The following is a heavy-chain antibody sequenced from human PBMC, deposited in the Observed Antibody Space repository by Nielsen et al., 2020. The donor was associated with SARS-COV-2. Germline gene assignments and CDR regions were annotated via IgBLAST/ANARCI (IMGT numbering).Heavy chain of an antibody. CDR2: IIPIFGTA. Sequence: SVKVSCKASGGTFSSYAISWVRQAPGQGLEWMGGIIPIFGTANYAQKFQGRVTITAGKSTSTAYMELSSLRSEDTAVYYCARDRSYYYDPEVGGAFDIWGQGTMVTVSS. CDR3: ARDRSYYYDPEVGGAFDI. J-gene: IGHJ3*02. V-gene: IGHV1-69*06. D-gene: IGHD3-22*01. CDR1: GGTFSSYA.